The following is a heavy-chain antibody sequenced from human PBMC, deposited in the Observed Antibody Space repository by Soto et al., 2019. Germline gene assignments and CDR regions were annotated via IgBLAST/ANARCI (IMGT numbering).Heavy chain of an antibody. D-gene: IGHD2-15*01. CDR3: ARGGFCSGGSCYTYYYGMDV. J-gene: IGHJ6*02. CDR2: IYYSGST. CDR1: GGSISSYY. Sequence: PSETLSLTCTVSGGSISSYYWSWIRQPPGKGLEWIGYIYYSGSTKYNPYLKSRVTITVDKTKNQFSQKLSYVTDADKTVYYYARGGFCSGGSCYTYYYGMDVWGQGTTVTVSS. V-gene: IGHV4-59*01.